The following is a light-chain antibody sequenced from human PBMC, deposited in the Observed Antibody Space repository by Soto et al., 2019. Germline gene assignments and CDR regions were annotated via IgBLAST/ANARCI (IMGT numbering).Light chain of an antibody. Sequence: QSVLTQSPSASASPGASVKLTCTLSRGHSSYAIAWYQQQAEKGPRYLMKLNSDGSHSKGDGIPDRFSGSSSGAERYLTISSLQSEDEADYYCQTWGTGIRIFGGGTQLTVL. J-gene: IGLJ2*01. V-gene: IGLV4-69*01. CDR1: RGHSSYA. CDR2: LNSDGSH. CDR3: QTWGTGIRI.